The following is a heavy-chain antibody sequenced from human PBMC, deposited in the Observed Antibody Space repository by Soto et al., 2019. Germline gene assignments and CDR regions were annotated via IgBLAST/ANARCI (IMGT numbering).Heavy chain of an antibody. CDR3: AKDRDADGIWTFGS. D-gene: IGHD3-9*01. J-gene: IGHJ5*01. V-gene: IGHV3-23*01. CDR1: GFTFRTFT. Sequence: PGGSLRLSCAASGFTFRTFTMNWVRQAPGKGLEWVSGIIGGDGDKFYSDSVKGRFTISRDNSKDMLFLQMSSLRVDDTAVYYCAKDRDADGIWTFGSWGQGTLVTVSS. CDR2: IIGGDGDK.